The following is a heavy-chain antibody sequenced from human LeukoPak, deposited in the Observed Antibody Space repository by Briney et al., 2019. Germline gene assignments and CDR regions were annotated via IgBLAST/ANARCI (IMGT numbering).Heavy chain of an antibody. J-gene: IGHJ4*02. Sequence: ASVKVSCKASGYTFTSYYMHWVRQAPGQGLEWMGIINPSGGSTSYAQKFQGRVTMTRDMSTSTVYMELSSLRSEDTAVYYCARSTTRGAYSSSWYYFDYWGQGTLVTVSS. D-gene: IGHD6-13*01. CDR2: INPSGGST. V-gene: IGHV1-46*01. CDR3: ARSTTRGAYSSSWYYFDY. CDR1: GYTFTSYY.